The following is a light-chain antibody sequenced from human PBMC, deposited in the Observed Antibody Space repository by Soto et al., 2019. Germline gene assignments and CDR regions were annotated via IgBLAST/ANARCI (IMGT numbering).Light chain of an antibody. V-gene: IGLV2-8*01. J-gene: IGLJ2*01. CDR3: SSFGGSNHVV. Sequence: QSVLTQPPSASGSPGQSVTISCTGTSSDVGGYNYVSWYQLHPGKAPKLIIYEVSKRPSGVPDHFSGSKSGNTASLTVSGLQADDEDDYYCSSFGGSNHVVFGGGTQLTVL. CDR2: EVS. CDR1: SSDVGGYNY.